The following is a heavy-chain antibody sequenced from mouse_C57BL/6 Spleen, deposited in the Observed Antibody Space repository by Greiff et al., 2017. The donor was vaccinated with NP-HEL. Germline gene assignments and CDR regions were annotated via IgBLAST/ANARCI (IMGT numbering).Heavy chain of an antibody. D-gene: IGHD1-1*01. J-gene: IGHJ1*03. CDR1: GYAFSSSW. Sequence: VQLQQSGPELVKPGASVKISCKASGYAFSSSWMNWVKQRPGKGLEWIGRIYPGDGDTNYNGKFKGKATLTADKSSSTAYMQLSCLTSEDSAVYFCARSNFYYYGSGHYWYFDVWGTGTTVTVSS. CDR3: ARSNFYYYGSGHYWYFDV. CDR2: IYPGDGDT. V-gene: IGHV1-82*01.